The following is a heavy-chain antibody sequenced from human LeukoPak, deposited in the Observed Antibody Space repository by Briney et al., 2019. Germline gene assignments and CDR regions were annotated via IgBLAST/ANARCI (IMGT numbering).Heavy chain of an antibody. V-gene: IGHV4-59*01. D-gene: IGHD3-10*01. CDR1: GGSLSRYY. Sequence: SETLSLTCTVSGGSLSRYYWSWIRQPPGKGLEWIGYIYYSGSTNYNPYLKSRVTISVDTSKNQFSLKLSSVTAADTAVYYCAREYGSGSSWGQGTLVTVSS. CDR3: AREYGSGSS. J-gene: IGHJ5*02. CDR2: IYYSGST.